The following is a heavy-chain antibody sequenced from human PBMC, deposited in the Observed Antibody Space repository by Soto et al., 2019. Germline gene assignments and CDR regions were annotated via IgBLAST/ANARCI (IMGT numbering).Heavy chain of an antibody. J-gene: IGHJ4*02. Sequence: ASVKVSCKASGYTFTSYAMHWVRQAPGQRLEWMGWINAGNGNTKYSQKFQGRVTITRDTSASTAYMELSSLRSEDTAVYYCAKDYYDSSGYYPPALLFDYWGQRTLVTVSS. CDR2: INAGNGNT. D-gene: IGHD3-22*01. V-gene: IGHV1-3*01. CDR3: AKDYYDSSGYYPPALLFDY. CDR1: GYTFTSYA.